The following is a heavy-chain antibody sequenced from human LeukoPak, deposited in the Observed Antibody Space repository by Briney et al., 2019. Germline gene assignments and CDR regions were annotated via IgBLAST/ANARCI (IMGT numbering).Heavy chain of an antibody. D-gene: IGHD4-17*01. CDR1: GFTFSSYG. CDR2: ISYDGSNK. J-gene: IGHJ4*02. CDR3: ATMTTVTPFDY. Sequence: PGGSLRLSCAASGFTFSSYGMHWVRQAPGKGLEWVAVISYDGSNKYYADSVKGRFTISRDNSKNTLYLQMNSLRAEDTAVYYCATMTTVTPFDYWGQGTLVTVSS. V-gene: IGHV3-30*03.